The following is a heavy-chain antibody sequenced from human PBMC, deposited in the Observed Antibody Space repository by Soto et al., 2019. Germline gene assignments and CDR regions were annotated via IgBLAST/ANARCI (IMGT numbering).Heavy chain of an antibody. CDR1: GGSISSGGYY. Sequence: QVQLQESGPGLVKPSQTLSLTCTVSGGSISSGGYYWSWIRQHPGKGLEWIGYIYYSGSTYYHPSLKSRVTISVDTSKNQFSLKLSSVTAADTAVYYCARFHDYGFIEDGMDVWGQGTTVTVSS. CDR2: IYYSGST. CDR3: ARFHDYGFIEDGMDV. J-gene: IGHJ6*02. D-gene: IGHD4-17*01. V-gene: IGHV4-31*03.